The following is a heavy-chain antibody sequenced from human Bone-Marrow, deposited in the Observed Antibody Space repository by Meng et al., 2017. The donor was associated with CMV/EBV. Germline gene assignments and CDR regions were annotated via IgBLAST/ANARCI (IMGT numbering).Heavy chain of an antibody. CDR3: AKGPYGDYSPFDY. Sequence: GGSLRLSCAASGFTFDDYGMSWVRQAPGKGLEWVANIKQDGSEKYYVDSMKGRFTISRDNAKNTLYLQMNSLRAEDTAVYYCAKGPYGDYSPFDYWGQGTLVTVAS. J-gene: IGHJ4*02. V-gene: IGHV3-7*03. CDR2: IKQDGSEK. CDR1: GFTFDDYG. D-gene: IGHD4-17*01.